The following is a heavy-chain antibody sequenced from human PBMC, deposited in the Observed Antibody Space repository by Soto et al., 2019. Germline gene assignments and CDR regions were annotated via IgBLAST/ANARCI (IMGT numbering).Heavy chain of an antibody. CDR3: TMIPRNGRGAPFAS. V-gene: IGHV3-49*05. CDR2: IRSERYGGTA. J-gene: IGHJ5*01. D-gene: IGHD2-15*01. Sequence: QVVESGGGRVKPGQSLRLSCAGSGFIFRDYAVAWFRQTPGKGLECIGFIRSERYGGTADYAASVRGRFIISRDDYTGVAYLQMDSLRSGDTGVYHCTMIPRNGRGAPFASWGQGTLVTVAS. CDR1: GFIFRDYA.